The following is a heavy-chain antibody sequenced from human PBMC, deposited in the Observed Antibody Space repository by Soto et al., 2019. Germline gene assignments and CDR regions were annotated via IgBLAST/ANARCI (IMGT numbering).Heavy chain of an antibody. V-gene: IGHV1-8*01. CDR1: GYTFTSYD. J-gene: IGHJ5*02. D-gene: IGHD2-15*01. CDR2: MNPNSGNT. CDR3: ARSQLARSRDCSGGSCYPLDNNWFDP. Sequence: ASVKVSCKASGYTFTSYDINWVRQATGQGLEWMGWMNPNSGNTGYSQKFQGRVTMTRNTSISTAYMELGSLRSEDTAVYYCARSQLARSRDCSGGSCYPLDNNWFDPWGQGTLVTVSS.